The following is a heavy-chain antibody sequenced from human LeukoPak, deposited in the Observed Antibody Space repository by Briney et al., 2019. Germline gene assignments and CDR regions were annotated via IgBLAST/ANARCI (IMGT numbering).Heavy chain of an antibody. D-gene: IGHD5-12*01. Sequence: GGSLRLSCAASGFTSSSYSMNWVRQAPGKGLEWVSSISSSSSSYIYYADSVKGRFTISRDNAKNSLYLQMNSLRAEDTAVYYCARGSHSGYGFIWGQGTLVTVSS. J-gene: IGHJ4*02. V-gene: IGHV3-21*01. CDR3: ARGSHSGYGFI. CDR2: ISSSSSSYI. CDR1: GFTSSSYS.